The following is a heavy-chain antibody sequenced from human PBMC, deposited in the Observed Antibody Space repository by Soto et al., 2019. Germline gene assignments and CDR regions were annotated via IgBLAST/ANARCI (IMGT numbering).Heavy chain of an antibody. D-gene: IGHD3-10*01. CDR1: GGSISSYF. CDR3: ARGGASSRWIEP. CDR2: SYYNGNT. V-gene: IGHV4-59*01. J-gene: IGHJ5*02. Sequence: PSETLSLTCTVSGGSISSYFWSCIRQSPGKGLEWIGYSYYNGNTNYNPSLASRVTISVDTSKNHSSLKLNSVTVADTAVYYCARGGASSRWIEPWGQGTLVTVSS.